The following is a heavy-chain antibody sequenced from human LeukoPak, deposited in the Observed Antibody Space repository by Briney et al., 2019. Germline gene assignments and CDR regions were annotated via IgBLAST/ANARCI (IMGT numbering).Heavy chain of an antibody. Sequence: GASVKVSCKASGYTFTCYYMHWVRQAPGQGLEWMGWINPNSGGTNYAQKFQGRVTVTRDTSISTAYMELSRLRSDDTAVYYCARGGKKTTVTSWFDPWGQGTLVTVSS. CDR1: GYTFTCYY. J-gene: IGHJ5*02. CDR3: ARGGKKTTVTSWFDP. D-gene: IGHD4-17*01. V-gene: IGHV1-2*02. CDR2: INPNSGGT.